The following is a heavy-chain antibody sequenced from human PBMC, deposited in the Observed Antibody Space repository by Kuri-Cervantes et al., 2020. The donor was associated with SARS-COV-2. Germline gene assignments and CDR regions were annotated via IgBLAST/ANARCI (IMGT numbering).Heavy chain of an antibody. CDR3: ARCGYSYGYYNSFDY. D-gene: IGHD5-18*01. V-gene: IGHV4-59*01. Sequence: GSLRLSCAVYGGSFSGYYWSWIRQPPGKGLEWIGYIYYSGSTNYNPSLKSRVAISVDTSKNQFSLKLSSVTAADTAVYYCARCGYSYGYYNSFDYWGQGTLVTVSS. J-gene: IGHJ4*02. CDR2: IYYSGST. CDR1: GGSFSGYY.